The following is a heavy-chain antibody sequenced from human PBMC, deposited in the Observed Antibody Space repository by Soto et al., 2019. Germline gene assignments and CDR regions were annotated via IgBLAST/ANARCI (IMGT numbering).Heavy chain of an antibody. CDR1: GGSISRYY. D-gene: IGHD2-21*02. J-gene: IGHJ6*02. CDR3: ARDLWGYCGTDCYPLDV. CDR2: MYNTGRT. V-gene: IGHV4-59*01. Sequence: QVQLQESGPGLVKPSETLSLTCTVSGGSISRYYWSWIRQPPGKGLEWIGYMYNTGRTVYNPSFTSPVTISVDTSKNQFSLQLDSVTAADTAVYYCARDLWGYCGTDCYPLDVWGQGTTVTVSS.